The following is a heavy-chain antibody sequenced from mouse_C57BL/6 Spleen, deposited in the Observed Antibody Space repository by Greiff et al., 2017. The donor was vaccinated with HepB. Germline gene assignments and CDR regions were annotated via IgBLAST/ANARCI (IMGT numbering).Heavy chain of an antibody. D-gene: IGHD4-1*01. CDR1: GFTFSNYW. CDR2: IRLKSDNYTT. J-gene: IGHJ3*01. Sequence: EVKLMESGGGLVQPGGSMKLSCVASGFTFSNYWMNWVRQSPEKGLEWVAQIRLKSDNYTTHYAESVKGRFTISRDDSKSSVYLQMNNLRAEDTGIYYCTAGTGRRGFAYWGQGTLVTVSA. CDR3: TAGTGRRGFAY. V-gene: IGHV6-3*01.